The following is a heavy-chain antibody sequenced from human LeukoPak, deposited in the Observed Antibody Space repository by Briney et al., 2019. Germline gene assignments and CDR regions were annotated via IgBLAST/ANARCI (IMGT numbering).Heavy chain of an antibody. Sequence: PSETLSLSCTVSGGSISSYYWSWIRQPPGKELQWIGYIHSTGTTKFNPSLESRVTMSVDTSKNQFSLRLSSVTAADTAVYYCARHARRDGYNPKDYWGQGTLVTVSS. D-gene: IGHD5-24*01. CDR1: GGSISSYY. CDR3: ARHARRDGYNPKDY. V-gene: IGHV4-4*09. CDR2: IHSTGTT. J-gene: IGHJ4*02.